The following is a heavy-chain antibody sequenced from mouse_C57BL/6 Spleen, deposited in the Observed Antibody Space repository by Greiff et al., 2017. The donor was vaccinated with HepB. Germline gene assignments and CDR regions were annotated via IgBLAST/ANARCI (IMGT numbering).Heavy chain of an antibody. Sequence: QVQLQQSGAELVRPGASVTLSCKASGYTFTDYEMHWVKQTPVHGLEWIGAIDPETGGTAYNQKFKGKAILTADKSSSTAYMELRSLTSEDSAVYYCTIYYGSSFAYWGQGTLVTVSA. CDR2: IDPETGGT. J-gene: IGHJ3*01. V-gene: IGHV1-15*01. CDR1: GYTFTDYE. D-gene: IGHD1-1*01. CDR3: TIYYGSSFAY.